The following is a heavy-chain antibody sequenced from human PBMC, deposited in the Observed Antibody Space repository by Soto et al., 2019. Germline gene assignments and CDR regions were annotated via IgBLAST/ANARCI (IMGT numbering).Heavy chain of an antibody. CDR1: GFTFSNAW. Sequence: GGSLRLSCAASGFTFSNAWMSWVRQAPGKGLEWVGHIKSKTDGGTTDYAAPVKGRFTISRDDSKNTVSLQMNSLKTERTRVFYYACRGRGSYFDYWGQGTLVTVSS. D-gene: IGHD1-26*01. CDR2: IKSKTDGGTT. CDR3: ACRGRGSYFDY. V-gene: IGHV3-15*01. J-gene: IGHJ4*02.